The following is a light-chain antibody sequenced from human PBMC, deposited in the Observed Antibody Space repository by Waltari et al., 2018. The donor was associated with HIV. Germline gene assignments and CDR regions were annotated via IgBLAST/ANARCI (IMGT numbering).Light chain of an antibody. V-gene: IGKV3-15*01. CDR2: GAS. CDR1: QSVSGN. Sequence: EILMTQSPATLSVSPGERATLSCRASQSVSGNLAWYEQKPGQPPRLLILGASTRATGIPARFGGSGSGTEFTLTISSLQSEDVAVYYCQQYNNWPPWTFGQGTKVEIK. J-gene: IGKJ1*01. CDR3: QQYNNWPPWT.